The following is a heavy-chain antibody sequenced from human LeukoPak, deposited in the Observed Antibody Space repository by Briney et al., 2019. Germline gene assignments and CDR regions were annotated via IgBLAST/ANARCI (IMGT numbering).Heavy chain of an antibody. CDR3: ARGGRYYDILTGYFDDNWFDP. D-gene: IGHD3-9*01. J-gene: IGHJ5*02. CDR2: IKQDGSEK. V-gene: IGHV3-7*01. CDR1: GFTFSSYW. Sequence: PGGSLRPSCAASGFTFSSYWMSWVRQAPGKGLEWVANIKQDGSEKYYVDSVKGRFTISRDNAKNSLYLQMNSLRAEDTAVYYCARGGRYYDILTGYFDDNWFDPWGQGTLVTVSS.